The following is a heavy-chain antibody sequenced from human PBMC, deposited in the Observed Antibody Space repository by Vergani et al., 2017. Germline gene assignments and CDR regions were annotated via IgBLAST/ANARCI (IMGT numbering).Heavy chain of an antibody. Sequence: QVHLVESGGGVVQPGRSLRLSCVVSGFTSSYYGMHWVRQAPGKGLEWGAVISYDGTQKYYADSVKGRFTISRDNSKSTLYLQMNSLRTEDTAVYYCATKRCGTPGCQIGYFREWGQGTLVTVSS. V-gene: IGHV3-30*03. J-gene: IGHJ1*01. CDR1: GFTSSYYG. CDR3: ATKRCGTPGCQIGYFRE. D-gene: IGHD1-1*01. CDR2: ISYDGTQK.